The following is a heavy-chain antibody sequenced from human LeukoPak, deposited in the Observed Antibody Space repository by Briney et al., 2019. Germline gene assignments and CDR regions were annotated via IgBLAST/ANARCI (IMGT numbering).Heavy chain of an antibody. CDR3: ARGVVVTDAFDI. D-gene: IGHD4-23*01. CDR2: IIPILGIA. CDR1: GGTFSSCA. J-gene: IGHJ3*02. V-gene: IGHV1-69*04. Sequence: SVKVSCKASGGTFSSCAISWVRQAPGQGLEWMGRIIPILGIANYAQKFQGRVTITADKSTSTAYMELSSLRSEDTAVCYCARGVVVTDAFDIWGQGTMVTVSS.